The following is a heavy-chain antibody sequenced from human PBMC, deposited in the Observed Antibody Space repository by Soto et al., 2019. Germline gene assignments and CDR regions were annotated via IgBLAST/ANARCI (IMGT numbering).Heavy chain of an antibody. J-gene: IGHJ4*02. V-gene: IGHV4-38-2*01. CDR3: ARKIGSGSYPLIDY. CDR1: GYSISSGYY. D-gene: IGHD3-10*01. CDR2: IYHSGST. Sequence: KPSETLSLTCAVSGYSISSGYYWGWIRQPPGKGLEWIGSIYHSGSTYYNPSLKSRVTISVDTSKNQFSLKLSSVTAADTAVYYCARKIGSGSYPLIDYWGQGTLVTVSS.